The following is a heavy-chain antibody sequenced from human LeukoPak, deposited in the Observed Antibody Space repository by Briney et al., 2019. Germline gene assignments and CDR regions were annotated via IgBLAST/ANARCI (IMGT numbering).Heavy chain of an antibody. V-gene: IGHV3-74*01. CDR3: ARGTGYSVFDI. CDR1: GFTFSSYW. D-gene: IGHD1-26*01. Sequence: PGGSLRLSCAASGFTFSSYWMHWVRQAPGKGLVWVSRINSDGSSTCYADSVKGRFTISRDNAKNTLYLQMNSLRAEDTAVYYCARGTGYSVFDIWGQGTMVTVSS. J-gene: IGHJ3*02. CDR2: INSDGSST.